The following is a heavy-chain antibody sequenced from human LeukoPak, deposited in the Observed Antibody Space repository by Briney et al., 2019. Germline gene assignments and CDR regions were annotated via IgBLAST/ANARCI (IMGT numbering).Heavy chain of an antibody. J-gene: IGHJ6*02. Sequence: ASVKVSCKASGYTFTSYGISWVRQAPGQGLEWMGWISAYNGNTNYAQKLQGRVTMTTDTSTSTAYMELRSLRSDDTAVYYCARGREDTTDIYYYYGMDVWGQGTTVTVSS. CDR3: ARGREDTTDIYYYYGMDV. CDR2: ISAYNGNT. CDR1: GYTFTSYG. V-gene: IGHV1-18*01. D-gene: IGHD2-15*01.